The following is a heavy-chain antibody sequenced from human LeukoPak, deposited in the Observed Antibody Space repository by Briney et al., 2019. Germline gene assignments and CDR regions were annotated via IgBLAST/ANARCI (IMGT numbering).Heavy chain of an antibody. CDR2: ISGSGGST. CDR3: AKDAQNYYGSGSIFDY. D-gene: IGHD3-10*01. Sequence: GGPLRLSCAASGFTFSSYAMSWVRQAPGKGLEWVSAISGSGGSTYYADSVKGRFTISRGNSKNTLYLQMNSLRAEDTAVYYCAKDAQNYYGSGSIFDYWGQGTLVTVSS. J-gene: IGHJ4*02. CDR1: GFTFSSYA. V-gene: IGHV3-23*01.